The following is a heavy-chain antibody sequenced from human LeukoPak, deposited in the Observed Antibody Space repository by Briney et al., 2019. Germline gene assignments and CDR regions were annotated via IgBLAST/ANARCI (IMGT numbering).Heavy chain of an antibody. V-gene: IGHV3-66*01. CDR3: AGSRLSAEYFQF. CDR1: GFTVSGNY. CDR2: IYSGGNT. J-gene: IGHJ1*01. Sequence: GGSLRLSCEASGFTVSGNYMNWIRQAPGKGLEWVSVIYSGGNTYYADSVKGRFSISRDNSKNTLYLQMNSLRVEDTAVYYCAGSRLSAEYFQFWGQGTLVAVSS.